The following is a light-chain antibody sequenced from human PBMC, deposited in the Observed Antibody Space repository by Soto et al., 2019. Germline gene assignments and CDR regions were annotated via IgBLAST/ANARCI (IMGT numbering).Light chain of an antibody. CDR3: AAWDDSLRGV. CDR1: SSNIGSNY. V-gene: IGLV1-47*02. CDR2: SND. J-gene: IGLJ3*02. Sequence: QSVLTQPPSASGTPGQRVTISCSGSSSNIGSNYVFWYQQFPGTAPKLLIYSNDQRPSGVPDRFSGSKSGTSASLAISGLRSEDEADYYCAAWDDSLRGVFGGGTKLTVL.